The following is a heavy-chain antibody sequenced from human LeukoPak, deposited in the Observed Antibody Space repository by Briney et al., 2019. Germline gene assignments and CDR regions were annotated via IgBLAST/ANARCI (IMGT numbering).Heavy chain of an antibody. D-gene: IGHD3-22*01. CDR1: GFTFDDYG. CDR2: ISWNSARI. J-gene: IGHJ2*01. V-gene: IGHV3-9*01. CDR3: AGSDTIGYSPREWDYWYFDL. Sequence: GGSLRLSCAASGFTFDDYGMHWVRQAPGRGLEWVSGISWNSARIGYADSVKGRITISRDNAKNSLYLQMNSLRAEDTAVYYCAGSDTIGYSPREWDYWYFDLWGRGTLVTVSS.